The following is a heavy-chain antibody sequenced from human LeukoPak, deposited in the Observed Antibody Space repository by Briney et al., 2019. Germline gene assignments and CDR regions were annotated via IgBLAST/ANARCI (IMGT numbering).Heavy chain of an antibody. J-gene: IGHJ4*02. V-gene: IGHV1-69*13. D-gene: IGHD6-13*01. CDR2: IIPIFGTA. Sequence: SVKVSCKASGGTFSSYTISWVRQAPGQGLEWMGGIIPIFGTANYAQKFQGRVTITADESTSTAYMELSSLRSEDTAVYYCARSEAAAGLFDYWGQGTLVTVSS. CDR3: ARSEAAAGLFDY. CDR1: GGTFSSYT.